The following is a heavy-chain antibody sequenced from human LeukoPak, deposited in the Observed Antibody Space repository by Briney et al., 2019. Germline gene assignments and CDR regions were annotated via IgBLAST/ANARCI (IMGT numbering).Heavy chain of an antibody. J-gene: IGHJ5*02. CDR2: IYTSGST. V-gene: IGHV3-66*03. CDR3: TRDRAGTQSWVEFDL. Sequence: GGSLSLTCAASGFTFSNNYISWFRQAQGKGREWVSLIYTSGSTFYADSVMGRFTISRDNSKNTLYLQMNSLRAEDSAVYYCTRDRAGTQSWVEFDLWGQGTLVTVSS. CDR1: GFTFSNNY. D-gene: IGHD3-10*01.